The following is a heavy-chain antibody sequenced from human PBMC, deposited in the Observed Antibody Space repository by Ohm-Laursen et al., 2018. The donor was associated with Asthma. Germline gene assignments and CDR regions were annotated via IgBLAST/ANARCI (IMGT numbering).Heavy chain of an antibody. Sequence: SDTLSLTCTVSGGSISSYYWSWIRQPPGKGLEWIGYIYYSGSTNYNPSLKSRVTISVDTSKNQFSLKLSSVTAADTAVYYCARDAREYYDSSGYYHVFDPWGQGTLVTVSS. D-gene: IGHD3-22*01. V-gene: IGHV4-59*01. CDR3: ARDAREYYDSSGYYHVFDP. CDR2: IYYSGST. J-gene: IGHJ5*02. CDR1: GGSISSYY.